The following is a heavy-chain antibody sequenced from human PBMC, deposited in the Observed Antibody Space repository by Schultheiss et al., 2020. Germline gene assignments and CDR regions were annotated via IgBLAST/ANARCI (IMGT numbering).Heavy chain of an antibody. CDR3: ARIPGIAAAGNDAFDI. Sequence: SETLSLTCAVYGGSFSGYYWSWVRQPPGKGLEWIGEINHRGSTYYNPSLRSRVTISVDTSKNQFSLKLSSVTAADTAVYYCARIPGIAAAGNDAFDIWGQGTMVTVSS. J-gene: IGHJ3*02. D-gene: IGHD6-13*01. CDR2: INHRGST. CDR1: GGSFSGYY. V-gene: IGHV4-34*01.